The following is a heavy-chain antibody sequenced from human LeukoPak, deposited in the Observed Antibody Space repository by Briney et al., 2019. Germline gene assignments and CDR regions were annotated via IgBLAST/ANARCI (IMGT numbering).Heavy chain of an antibody. Sequence: SETLSLTCTVSGGSISSGGYYWSWIRQHPGKGLEWIGYIYYSGSTYYNPSLKSRVTISVDTSKNQFSLKLSSVTAADTAVYYCARGSGSSTITPFDYWGQGALVTVSS. J-gene: IGHJ4*02. V-gene: IGHV4-31*03. CDR2: IYYSGST. CDR3: ARGSGSSTITPFDY. D-gene: IGHD3-10*01. CDR1: GGSISSGGYY.